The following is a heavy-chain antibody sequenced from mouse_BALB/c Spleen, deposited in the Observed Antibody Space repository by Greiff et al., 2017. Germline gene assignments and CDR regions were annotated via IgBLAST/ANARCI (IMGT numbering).Heavy chain of an antibody. CDR1: GFTFSRFG. J-gene: IGHJ3*01. CDR2: ISSGSSTI. Sequence: EVMLVESGGGLVQPGGSRKLSCAASGFTFSRFGMHWVRQAPEKGLEWVAYISSGSSTIYYADKVKGRFTISRDNPKNTLFLQMTSLRSEDTAMYYCARRFAYWGQGTLVTVSA. V-gene: IGHV5-17*02. CDR3: ARRFAY.